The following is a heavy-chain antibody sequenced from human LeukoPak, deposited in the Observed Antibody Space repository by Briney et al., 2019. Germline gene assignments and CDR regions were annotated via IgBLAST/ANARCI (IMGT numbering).Heavy chain of an antibody. J-gene: IGHJ6*03. CDR2: IYYSGST. CDR3: ARGGAYYYYMDV. CDR1: GGSISSGGYY. D-gene: IGHD4/OR15-4a*01. V-gene: IGHV4-31*03. Sequence: SETLSLTCTVSGGSISSGGYYWSWIRQHPGKRLEWIGYIYYSGSTYYNPSLKSRVTISVDTSKNQFSLKLSSVTAADTAVYYCARGGAYYYYMDVWGKGTTVTVSS.